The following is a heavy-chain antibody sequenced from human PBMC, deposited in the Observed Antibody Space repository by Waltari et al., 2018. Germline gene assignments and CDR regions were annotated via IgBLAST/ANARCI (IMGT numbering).Heavy chain of an antibody. D-gene: IGHD3-10*01. CDR3: ASRYYYAYMDV. Sequence: EVQLVESGGGLVQPGGSLRLSCAASGFTFSSSWMHWVRQAPGKGLVWVSRINSDGSSTSYADSVKGRFTISRDNAKNTLYLQMNSLRAEDTAVYYCASRYYYAYMDVWGKGTTVTVSS. J-gene: IGHJ6*03. V-gene: IGHV3-74*01. CDR1: GFTFSSSW. CDR2: INSDGSST.